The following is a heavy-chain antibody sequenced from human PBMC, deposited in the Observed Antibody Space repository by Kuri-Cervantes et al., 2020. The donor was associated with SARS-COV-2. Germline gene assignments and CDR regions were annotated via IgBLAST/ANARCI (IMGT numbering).Heavy chain of an antibody. D-gene: IGHD6-19*01. CDR3: ARDMSKGQWLERGWFDP. CDR1: GFTFSDYY. Sequence: GESLKISCAASGFTFSDYYMSWIRQAPGKGLEWISYVSPNSNTIYYADSVKGRFTISRDNAKNLLYLQMNSLRDDDTAVYYCARDMSKGQWLERGWFDPRGQGTLVTVSS. J-gene: IGHJ5*01. V-gene: IGHV3-11*04. CDR2: VSPNSNTI.